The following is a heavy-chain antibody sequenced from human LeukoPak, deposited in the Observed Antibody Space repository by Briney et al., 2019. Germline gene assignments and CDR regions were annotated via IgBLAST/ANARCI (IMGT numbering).Heavy chain of an antibody. CDR2: IIPIFGTA. J-gene: IGHJ6*02. CDR3: ASAPGPLGGYYYYGMDV. CDR1: GGTFSSYA. Sequence: SVKVSCKASGGTFSSYAISCVRQAPGQGLEWMGGIIPIFGTANYAQKFQGRVTITADESTSTAYMELSSLRSEDTAVYYCASAPGPLGGYYYYGMDVWGQGTTVTVSS. V-gene: IGHV1-69*13. D-gene: IGHD3-16*01.